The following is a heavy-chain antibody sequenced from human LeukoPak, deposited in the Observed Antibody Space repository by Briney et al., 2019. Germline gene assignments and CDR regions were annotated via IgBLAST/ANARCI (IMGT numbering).Heavy chain of an antibody. J-gene: IGHJ5*02. Sequence: GGSLRLSCAASGFTFSSYDMHWVRQATGKGLEWVSAIGTAGDTYYPGSVKGRFTISRENAKNSLYLQMNSLRAGDTAVYYCARGGKKTCYYGSGSYYHWFDPWGQGTLVTVSS. V-gene: IGHV3-13*01. D-gene: IGHD3-10*01. CDR3: ARGGKKTCYYGSGSYYHWFDP. CDR1: GFTFSSYD. CDR2: IGTAGDT.